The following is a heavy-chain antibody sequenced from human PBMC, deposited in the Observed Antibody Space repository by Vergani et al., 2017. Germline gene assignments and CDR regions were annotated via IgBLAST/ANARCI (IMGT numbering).Heavy chain of an antibody. CDR3: ARGWLDRFDY. Sequence: QVQLVESGGGVVQPGRSLRLSCAASGFTFSSYAMHWVRQAPGKGLEWVAVISYDGSNKYYADSVKGRFTISRDNSKNTLYLQMNSLRAEDTAVYYCARGWLDRFDYWGQGTLVTVSS. CDR2: ISYDGSNK. J-gene: IGHJ4*02. D-gene: IGHD5-24*01. CDR1: GFTFSSYA. V-gene: IGHV3-30-3*01.